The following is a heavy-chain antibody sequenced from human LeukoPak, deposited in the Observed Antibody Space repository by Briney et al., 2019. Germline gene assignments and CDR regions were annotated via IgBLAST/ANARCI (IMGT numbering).Heavy chain of an antibody. V-gene: IGHV4-39*01. CDR2: IYYTGST. CDR1: GGTINSSSYH. D-gene: IGHD2-2*01. CDR3: VRHCIKTSCYLYDF. J-gene: IGHJ4*02. Sequence: PSETLSLTCTVSGGTINSSSYHWGWIRQPPGKGLEWIGSIYYTGSTYYNPSLKSRATMSVDTSNHQFSLKLSSVTAADTAAYYCVRHCIKTSCYLYDFWGQRVLVTVSS.